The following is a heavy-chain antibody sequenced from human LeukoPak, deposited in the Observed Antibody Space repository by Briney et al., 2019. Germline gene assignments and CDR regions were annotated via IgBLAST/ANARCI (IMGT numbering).Heavy chain of an antibody. Sequence: GGSLRLSCAASGFTFSSYSMNWVRQAPGKGLEWVSSISSSSSYIYYADSVKGRFTISRDNAKNSLYLQMNSLRAEDTAVYYCARGARQRTSDAFDIWGQGTMVTVSS. CDR1: GFTFSSYS. D-gene: IGHD3/OR15-3a*01. V-gene: IGHV3-21*01. J-gene: IGHJ3*02. CDR2: ISSSSSYI. CDR3: ARGARQRTSDAFDI.